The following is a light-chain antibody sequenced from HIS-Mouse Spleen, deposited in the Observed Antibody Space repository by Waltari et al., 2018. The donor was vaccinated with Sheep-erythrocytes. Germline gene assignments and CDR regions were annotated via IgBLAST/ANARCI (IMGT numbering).Light chain of an antibody. Sequence: QSALTQPDAVSGATGQTVTISCTGTNSHVGTYNLVSWYQQHPGKAPKLMIYEGSKRPSGVSNRFSGSKSGNTASLTISGLQAEDEAGYYCSSYAGSSTPWVFGGGTKLTVL. CDR2: EGS. CDR3: SSYAGSSTPWV. V-gene: IGLV2-23*01. CDR1: NSHVGTYNL. J-gene: IGLJ3*02.